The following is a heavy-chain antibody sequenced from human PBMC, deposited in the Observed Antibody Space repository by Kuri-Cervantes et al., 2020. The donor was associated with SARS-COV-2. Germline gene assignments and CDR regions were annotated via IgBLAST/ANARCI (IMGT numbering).Heavy chain of an antibody. V-gene: IGHV3-7*01. CDR3: ARWRDIVVVPAARKADAFDI. J-gene: IGHJ3*02. Sequence: GGSLRLSCAASGFTFSSYWMSWVRQAPGKGLEWVANIKQDGSEKYYVDSVKGRFTISRDNAKNSLYLQMNSLRAEDTAVYYCARWRDIVVVPAARKADAFDIWGQGTMVTVSS. D-gene: IGHD2-2*01. CDR2: IKQDGSEK. CDR1: GFTFSSYW.